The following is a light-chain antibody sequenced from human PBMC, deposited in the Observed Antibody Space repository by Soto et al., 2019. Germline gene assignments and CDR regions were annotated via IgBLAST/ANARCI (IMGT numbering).Light chain of an antibody. CDR1: QSVGNF. CDR2: DAS. V-gene: IGKV3-11*01. CDR3: QQRSNWPPLT. J-gene: IGKJ4*01. Sequence: ENVLTQSPGTLSLSPGERATLSCRASQSVGNFLTWYQQKPGQAPRLLIYDASTRATGIPARFSGSGSGTDFTLNISSLEPEDFAVYYCQQRSNWPPLTLGGGTNVDIK.